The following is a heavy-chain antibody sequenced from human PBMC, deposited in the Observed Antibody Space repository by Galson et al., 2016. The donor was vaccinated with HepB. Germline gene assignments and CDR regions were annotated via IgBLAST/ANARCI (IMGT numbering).Heavy chain of an antibody. Sequence: SLRLSCAASGFTFDSYAMSWVRQAPGKVLEWISGIPSNGIGAQYAGAVKGRFIISRDNSKNVLYLQMKSLRAEDTAKYYCAKDLDTSGYDLFGPWGSWGQGILVIVSS. D-gene: IGHD3-3*01. CDR2: IPSNGIGA. J-gene: IGHJ4*02. V-gene: IGHV3-23*05. CDR1: GFTFDSYA. CDR3: AKDLDTSGYDLFGPWGS.